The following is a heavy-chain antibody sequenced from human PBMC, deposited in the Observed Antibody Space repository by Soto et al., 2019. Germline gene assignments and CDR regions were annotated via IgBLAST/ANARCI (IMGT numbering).Heavy chain of an antibody. CDR1: GGSICVNY. CDR2: FYYSGST. D-gene: IGHD2-2*01. V-gene: IGHV4-59*01. J-gene: IGHJ3*02. CDR3: ARTRKDAFDI. Sequence: SETLSLTCTVSGGSICVNYWTWIRQPPGKGLEWIGYFYYSGSTNCNPSLKSRVTISVDTSKNQFSLKLSSVTAADTAVSGCARTRKDAFDIWGQGTMVTVSS.